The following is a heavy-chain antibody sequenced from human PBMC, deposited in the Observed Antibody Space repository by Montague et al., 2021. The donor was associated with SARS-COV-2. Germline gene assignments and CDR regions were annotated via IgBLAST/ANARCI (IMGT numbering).Heavy chain of an antibody. V-gene: IGHV6-1*01. CDR2: TYYRSKWYN. J-gene: IGHJ6*02. CDR1: GDSVSINSAT. Sequence: CAISGDSVSINSATWNWVRQSPSSGLERLASTYYRSKWYNDYAVSVRGRVTINPDTSKNQFSLQLNSVTPEDTAIYYCTSGREGNYNVMDVWGQGTTVTVSS. D-gene: IGHD1-1*01. CDR3: TSGREGNYNVMDV.